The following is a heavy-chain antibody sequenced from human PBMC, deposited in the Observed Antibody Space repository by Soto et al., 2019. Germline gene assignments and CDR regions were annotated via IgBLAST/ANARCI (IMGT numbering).Heavy chain of an antibody. CDR2: ISYDGSNK. Sequence: QVQLVESGGGVVQPGRSLRLSCAASGFTFSSYAMHWVRQAPGKGLEWVAVISYDGSNKYYADSVKGRFTISRDNSKNTLYLQMNSLRAEDTAVYYCASSCSSTSCYTTGGGNYYGMDVW. CDR3: ASSCSSTSCYTTGGGNYYGMDV. J-gene: IGHJ6*01. V-gene: IGHV3-30-3*01. CDR1: GFTFSSYA. D-gene: IGHD2-2*02.